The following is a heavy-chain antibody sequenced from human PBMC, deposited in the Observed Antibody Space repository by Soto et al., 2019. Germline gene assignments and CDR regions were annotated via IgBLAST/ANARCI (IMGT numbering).Heavy chain of an antibody. V-gene: IGHV3-21*01. Sequence: PGGSLRLSCAASGFTFSSYSIIWVRQAPGKGLEWVADISCASSHKYYADSVKGRFTISRDNSKNSVYLQMNSLRAEDTAVYYCAKLVGDYRHYLDYWGQGTLVTVSS. CDR1: GFTFSSYS. CDR2: ISCASSHK. J-gene: IGHJ4*02. CDR3: AKLVGDYRHYLDY. D-gene: IGHD1-26*01.